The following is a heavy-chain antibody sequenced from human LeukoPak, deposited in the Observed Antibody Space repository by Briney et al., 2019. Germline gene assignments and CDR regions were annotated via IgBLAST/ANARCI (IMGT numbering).Heavy chain of an antibody. V-gene: IGHV3-7*04. J-gene: IGHJ4*02. CDR3: ARGLTELLFKGFDY. CDR2: VKQDGSEK. D-gene: IGHD1-7*01. Sequence: PGGSLRLSCVDSGFTFSSSWMSWVRQAPGKGLEWVANVKQDGSEKYYVDSVKGRFTISRDNAKNSLYLQMNSLRAEDTAVYYCARGLTELLFKGFDYWGQGTLVTVSS. CDR1: GFTFSSSW.